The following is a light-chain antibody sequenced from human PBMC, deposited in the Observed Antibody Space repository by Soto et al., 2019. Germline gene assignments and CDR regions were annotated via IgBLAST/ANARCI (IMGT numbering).Light chain of an antibody. J-gene: IGKJ1*01. CDR1: QSVSSSY. CDR2: LAS. Sequence: DIVLTQSPGTLSSSPGERATLSCRASQSVSSSYLAWYQQKPGQAPRLLMYLASSRATGIPDRFSGSGSGTDFTLTISGLEPEDFAVYYCQQYGSSPWTFSQGTKVEIK. V-gene: IGKV3-20*01. CDR3: QQYGSSPWT.